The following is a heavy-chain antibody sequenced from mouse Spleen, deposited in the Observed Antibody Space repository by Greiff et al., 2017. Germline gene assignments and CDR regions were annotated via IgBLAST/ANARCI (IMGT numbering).Heavy chain of an antibody. D-gene: IGHD2-4*01. CDR2: ISSGSSTI. CDR1: GFTFSSFG. V-gene: IGHV5-17*02. J-gene: IGHJ4*01. CDR3: ARLYDYVYAMDY. Sequence: EVQGVESGGGLVQPGGSRKLSCAASGFTFSSFGMHWVRQAPEKGLEWVAYISSGSSTIYYADTVKGRFTISRDNPKNTLFLQMTSLRSEDTAMYYCARLYDYVYAMDYWGQGTSVTVSS.